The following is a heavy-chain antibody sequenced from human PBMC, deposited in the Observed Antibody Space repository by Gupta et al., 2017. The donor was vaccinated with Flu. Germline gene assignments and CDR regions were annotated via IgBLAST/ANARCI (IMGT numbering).Heavy chain of an antibody. V-gene: IGHV3-48*03. J-gene: IGHJ4*02. Sequence: EVQLVESGGGLVQPGGSLSLSCAASRFNSGSYEMNWVRQAPGKGLEWVSCISSSGTTIYYADSVKGRFTISRDNAKNSLYLQMNSLRAEDTAVYYCARDAALVAATPDYFDYWGQGTLVTVSS. CDR1: RFNSGSYE. CDR2: ISSSGTTI. CDR3: ARDAALVAATPDYFDY. D-gene: IGHD2-15*01.